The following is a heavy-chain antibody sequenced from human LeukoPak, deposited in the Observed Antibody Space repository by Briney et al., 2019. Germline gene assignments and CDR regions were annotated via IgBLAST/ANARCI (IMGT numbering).Heavy chain of an antibody. CDR3: ARGSGYSGYHAD. Sequence: TSSETLSLTCTVSGGSISSYYWSWIRQPPGKGLEWIGYIYYSGSTNYNPSLKSRVTISVDTSRNQFSLKLSSVTAADTAVYYCARGSGYSGYHADWGQGTLVTVSS. CDR1: GGSISSYY. J-gene: IGHJ4*02. D-gene: IGHD5-12*01. V-gene: IGHV4-59*01. CDR2: IYYSGST.